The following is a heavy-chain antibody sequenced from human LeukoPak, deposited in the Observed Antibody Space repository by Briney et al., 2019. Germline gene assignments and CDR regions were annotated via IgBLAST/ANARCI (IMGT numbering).Heavy chain of an antibody. CDR3: ARQRALVGAMPIGY. CDR1: GGSISSSSYC. CDR2: IYYSGST. V-gene: IGHV4-39*01. J-gene: IGHJ4*02. Sequence: SETLSLTCTVSGGSISSSSYCWGWIRQPPGKGLEWIGSIYYSGSTYYNPSLKSRVTISVDTSKNQFSLKLSSVTAADTAVYYCARQRALVGAMPIGYWGQGTLVTVSS. D-gene: IGHD1-26*01.